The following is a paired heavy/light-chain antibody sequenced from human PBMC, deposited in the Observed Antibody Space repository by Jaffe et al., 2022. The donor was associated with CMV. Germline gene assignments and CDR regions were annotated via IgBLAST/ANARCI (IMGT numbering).Heavy chain of an antibody. CDR1: GFSLSTNKMF. CDR2: IGGDDYK. CDR3: ARNYYESSATGFYMDA. D-gene: IGHD3-22*01. Sequence: QVTLRESGPALVKPTQTLTLTCSFSGFSLSTNKMFVSWIRQPPGKALEWLARIGGDDYKYYSTSLKTRLAISKDTSKNQVVLTMAYMDPVDTATYYCARNYYESSATGFYMDAWGRGTTVTVSS. V-gene: IGHV2-70*15. J-gene: IGHJ6*03.
Light chain of an antibody. CDR1: RSNIGNNY. Sequence: QSVLTQPPSVSAAPGQKVTISCSGIRSNIGNNYVSWYQQFPGTAPKVLIYDSNRRPSDIPDRFSGSQSGTSATLAITGLQTGDEAYYYCGTWDTSLNGGVFGGGTKLTVL. CDR3: GTWDTSLNGGV. J-gene: IGLJ2*01. CDR2: DSN. V-gene: IGLV1-51*01.